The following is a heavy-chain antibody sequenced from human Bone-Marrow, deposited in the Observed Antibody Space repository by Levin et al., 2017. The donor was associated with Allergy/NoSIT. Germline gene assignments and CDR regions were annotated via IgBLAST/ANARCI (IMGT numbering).Heavy chain of an antibody. CDR2: ISGSGGST. CDR3: ARGSRDWFDS. J-gene: IGHJ5*01. Sequence: GESLKISCTASESTFNTYAMTWVRQAPGKGLEWVSSISGSGGSTNYADSVRGRFTISRDNSKNTLWLQMNSLRVEDTAVYYCARGSRDWFDSWGQGTLVTISS. D-gene: IGHD6-19*01. V-gene: IGHV3-23*01. CDR1: ESTFNTYA.